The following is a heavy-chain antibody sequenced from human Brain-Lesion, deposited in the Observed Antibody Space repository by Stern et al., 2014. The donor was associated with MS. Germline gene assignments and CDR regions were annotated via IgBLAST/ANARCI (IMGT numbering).Heavy chain of an antibody. CDR2: SRNKPNSYTT. CDR1: GFTFSGHY. Sequence: VQLVQSGGGLVRPGGSLRLSCAVSGFTFSGHYIDWVRQAPGKGLEWVGRSRNKPNSYTTEYAASVKGRFTVSRDDSKNLLYLQMNSLKTDDTAVYYCARGFHSFDSWGQGTLVTVSS. V-gene: IGHV3-72*01. J-gene: IGHJ4*02. CDR3: ARGFHSFDS.